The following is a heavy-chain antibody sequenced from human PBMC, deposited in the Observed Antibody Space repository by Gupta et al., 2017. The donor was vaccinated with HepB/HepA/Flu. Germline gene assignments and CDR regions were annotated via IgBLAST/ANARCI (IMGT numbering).Heavy chain of an antibody. Sequence: QVQLVESGGGVVQPGRSLRLSCAASGFTFSSYAMHWVRQAPGKGLEWVAVISYDGSNKYYADSVKGRFTISRDNSKNTLYLQMNSLRAEDTAVYYCARGGEYSSGWYYFDYWGQGTLVTVSS. CDR3: ARGGEYSSGWYYFDY. CDR2: ISYDGSNK. D-gene: IGHD6-19*01. V-gene: IGHV3-30-3*01. J-gene: IGHJ4*02. CDR1: GFTFSSYA.